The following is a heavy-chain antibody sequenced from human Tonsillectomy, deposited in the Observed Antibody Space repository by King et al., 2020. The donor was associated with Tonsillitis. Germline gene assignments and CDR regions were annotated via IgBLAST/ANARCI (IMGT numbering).Heavy chain of an antibody. Sequence: VQLVESGGGVVQPGRSLRLSCAASGLKFSNYNMHWVRQAPGKGLEWVALIGDDGSTEYYADSVKGRFTISRDNSRKTLYLQMSSLRVEDSAVYYCAGELFYALNNYRQPLGYWGQGTLVTVSS. CDR1: GLKFSNYN. V-gene: IGHV3-33*04. D-gene: IGHD6-13*01. CDR2: IGDDGSTE. CDR3: AGELFYALNNYRQPLGY. J-gene: IGHJ4*02.